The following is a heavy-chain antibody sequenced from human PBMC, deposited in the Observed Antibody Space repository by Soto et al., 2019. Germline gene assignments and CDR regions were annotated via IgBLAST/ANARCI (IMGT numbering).Heavy chain of an antibody. J-gene: IGHJ5*02. CDR1: GGSITSSDW. D-gene: IGHD6-19*01. V-gene: IGHV4-4*02. CDR2: TSHRGTT. Sequence: QVQLQESGPGLVKPSGTLSLTCAVSGGSITSSDWWSWVRQPPGKGLEWIGETSHRGTTTYNPSLKSRVTISVDGSKNQLSLKLSSVTAADTAVYYCASDGHTSGWSWGQGTLVTVSS. CDR3: ASDGHTSGWS.